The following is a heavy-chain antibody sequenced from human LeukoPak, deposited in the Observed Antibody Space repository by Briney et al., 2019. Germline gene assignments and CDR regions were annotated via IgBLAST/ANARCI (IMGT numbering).Heavy chain of an antibody. CDR3: ARVGGLTYYDFWSGYPNWFDP. CDR1: GYTFTSYA. Sequence: GASVKVSCKASGYTFTSYAMNWVRQAPGQGLEWMGWINTNTGNPTYAQGFTGRFVFSLDTSVSTAYLQISSLKAEDTAVYYCARVGGLTYYDFWSGYPNWFDPWGQGTLVTVSS. J-gene: IGHJ5*02. D-gene: IGHD3-3*01. CDR2: INTNTGNP. V-gene: IGHV7-4-1*02.